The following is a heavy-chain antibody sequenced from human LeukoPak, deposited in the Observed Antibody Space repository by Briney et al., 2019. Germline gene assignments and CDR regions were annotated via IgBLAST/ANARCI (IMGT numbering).Heavy chain of an antibody. CDR1: GYTFTGYY. Sequence: ASVKVSCKASGYTFTGYYMHWVRQAPGQGLEWMGWINPNSGGTNYAQKFQGRVTMTRDTSISTAYTELSRLRSDDTAVYYCARERNYYDSSGPSDWGQGTLVTVPS. D-gene: IGHD3-22*01. J-gene: IGHJ4*02. CDR2: INPNSGGT. CDR3: ARERNYYDSSGPSD. V-gene: IGHV1-2*02.